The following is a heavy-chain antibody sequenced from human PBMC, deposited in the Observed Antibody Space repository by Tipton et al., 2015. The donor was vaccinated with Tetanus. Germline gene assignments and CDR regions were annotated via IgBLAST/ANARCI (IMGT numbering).Heavy chain of an antibody. D-gene: IGHD1-1*01. CDR3: AKDRQLELDSFDS. CDR2: IYSTGRT. CDR1: EFNVSYKY. Sequence: SLRLSCADSEFNVSYKYISWVRQAPGKGLEWVSLIYSTGRTHYADSVKGRFTISRDNSKRTAYLQMNRLSTDDTALYFCAKDRQLELDSFDSWGRGTPVTVSS. J-gene: IGHJ4*02. V-gene: IGHV3-66*03.